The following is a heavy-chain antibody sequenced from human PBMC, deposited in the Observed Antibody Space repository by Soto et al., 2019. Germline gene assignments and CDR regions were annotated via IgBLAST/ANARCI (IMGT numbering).Heavy chain of an antibody. CDR3: AKDAYTPIRTTAHDSGGLDH. Sequence: QVQLVESGGGVVQPGRSLRLSCATSGFTFRFYDMHWVRQAPGKGLEWVAIISRDGNNKDYGDSVKGRFTISRDNSKNTLYLQMNSLRGEETAVYYCAKDAYTPIRTTAHDSGGLDHWGRGTLVTVSS. CDR1: GFTFRFYD. V-gene: IGHV3-30*18. CDR2: ISRDGNNK. J-gene: IGHJ4*02. D-gene: IGHD4-4*01.